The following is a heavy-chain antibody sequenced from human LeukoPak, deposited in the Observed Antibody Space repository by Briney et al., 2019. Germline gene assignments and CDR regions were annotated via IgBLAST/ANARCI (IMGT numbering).Heavy chain of an antibody. D-gene: IGHD4-11*01. V-gene: IGHV3-33*06. Sequence: GGSLRLSCAASGFTFSHYGMHWVCQAPGKGLEWVAVIWNDGTNRYYGDSVKGRFTISRDDSKNTVYLQMNGLRAGDTAVYYCAKDAQRGFDYSNSLEYWGQGTLVTVSS. CDR3: AKDAQRGFDYSNSLEY. CDR1: GFTFSHYG. J-gene: IGHJ4*02. CDR2: IWNDGTNR.